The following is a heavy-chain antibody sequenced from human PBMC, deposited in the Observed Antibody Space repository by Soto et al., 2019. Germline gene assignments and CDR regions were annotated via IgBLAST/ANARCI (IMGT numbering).Heavy chain of an antibody. CDR3: ARDSSRGYCSGGSCYRNWFDP. D-gene: IGHD2-15*01. CDR2: IYYSGST. J-gene: IGHJ5*02. V-gene: IGHV4-39*02. Sequence: PSETLSVTCTVAGGSLSSSSYYWGWLRQPPGKGLEWIGSIYYSGSTYYNPSLKSRVTISVDTSKNQFSLKLSSVTAADTAVYYCARDSSRGYCSGGSCYRNWFDPWGQGTLVTVSS. CDR1: GGSLSSSSYY.